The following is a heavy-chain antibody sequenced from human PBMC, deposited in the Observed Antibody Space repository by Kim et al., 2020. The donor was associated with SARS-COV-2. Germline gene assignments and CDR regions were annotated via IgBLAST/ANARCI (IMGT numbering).Heavy chain of an antibody. Sequence: GGSLRLSCAASGFTFNSYAMSWVRQAPGKGLEWVSAIRDSGGSTKYADSVKGRFSISRDNSKNTLYLQMDSLRAEDTAVYYCAKVTSGSSCWFEYCQHWGQGTLVTVSS. CDR3: AKVTSGSSCWFEYCQH. CDR2: IRDSGGST. CDR1: GFTFNSYA. J-gene: IGHJ1*01. V-gene: IGHV3-23*01. D-gene: IGHD6-19*01.